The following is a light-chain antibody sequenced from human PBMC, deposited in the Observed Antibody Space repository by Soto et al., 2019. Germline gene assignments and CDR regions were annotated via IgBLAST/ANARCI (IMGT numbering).Light chain of an antibody. CDR3: QQYNSYSWT. Sequence: IHMTHSPSSLSVSGGDRVTMTVRAIQTISSWLAWYQQKPGKAPKLLIYKASTLKSGVPSRFSGSGSGTEFTLTISSLQPDDFATYYCQQYNSYSWTFGQGTKVDIK. V-gene: IGKV1-5*03. CDR1: QTISSW. J-gene: IGKJ1*01. CDR2: KAS.